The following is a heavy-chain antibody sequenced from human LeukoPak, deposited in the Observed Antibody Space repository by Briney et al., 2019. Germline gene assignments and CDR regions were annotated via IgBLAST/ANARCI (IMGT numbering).Heavy chain of an antibody. CDR2: IYYSGST. J-gene: IGHJ4*02. CDR1: GGSISSGDYY. CDR3: ARVSTVTTCFDY. Sequence: SQTLSLTCTVSGGSISSGDYYWGWIRQPPGKGLEWIGYIYYSGSTYYNPSLKSRVTISVDTSKNQFSLKLSSVTAADTAVYYCARVSTVTTCFDYWGQGTLVTVSS. V-gene: IGHV4-30-4*08. D-gene: IGHD4-17*01.